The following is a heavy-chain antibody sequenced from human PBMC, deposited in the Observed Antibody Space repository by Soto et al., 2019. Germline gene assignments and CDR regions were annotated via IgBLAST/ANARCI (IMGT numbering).Heavy chain of an antibody. CDR2: ISPNSGTA. CDR3: VKQYLDFCTDYPDFAY. V-gene: IGHV1-18*04. D-gene: IGHD3-3*01. CDR1: GYTFSRYA. J-gene: IGHJ4*02. Sequence: QVQLVQSGAEMKRPGSSVKVSCKASGYTFSRYAVSWVRQAPGQGLEWLGVISPNSGTASYSEKFQGRVTMTTDTPRSTANLDLGSLGSDDQAVYYCVKQYLDFCTDYPDFAYGGQGTLVTVPS.